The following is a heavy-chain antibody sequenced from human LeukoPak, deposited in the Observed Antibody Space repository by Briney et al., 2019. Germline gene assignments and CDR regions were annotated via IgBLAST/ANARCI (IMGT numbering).Heavy chain of an antibody. CDR1: GFTFRTYA. CDR2: ISYDGNNK. J-gene: IGHJ4*02. V-gene: IGHV3-30*09. CDR3: ARTPIAVIGYNYFDY. Sequence: GRSLRLSCAASGFTFRTYAMHWVRQAPGKGLEWVAVISYDGNNKYYADSVKGRFAISRDNSRNTLHLEMNSLRTEDTAVFYCARTPIAVIGYNYFDYWGQGSLVTVSS. D-gene: IGHD6-19*01.